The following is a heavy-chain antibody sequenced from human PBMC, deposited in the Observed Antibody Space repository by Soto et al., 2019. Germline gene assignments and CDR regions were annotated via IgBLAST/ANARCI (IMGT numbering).Heavy chain of an antibody. D-gene: IGHD6-13*01. CDR2: IYSAGSA. CDR1: GFTFSSYS. V-gene: IGHV3-66*01. Sequence: GGSLRLSCAASGFTFSSYSMSWVRQAPGKGLEWVSVIYSAGSADFADSVKGRFTMSRDNSKNTLYLQMSSLRAEDTAVYYCARVHSSSYYYFDYWGQGTVVTV. CDR3: ARVHSSSYYYFDY. J-gene: IGHJ4*02.